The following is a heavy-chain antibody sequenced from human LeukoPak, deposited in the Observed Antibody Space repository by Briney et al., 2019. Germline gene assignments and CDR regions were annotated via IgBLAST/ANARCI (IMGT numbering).Heavy chain of an antibody. D-gene: IGHD1-1*01. V-gene: IGHV3-7*01. CDR1: GFTFSSYW. Sequence: GGSLRLSCAASGFTFSSYWMSWVRQAPGKGLEWVANIKQDESERYYVDSVKGRFTISRDNAKNSLYLQMNSLRAEDTAVYYCARDKIEGPTKLDYWGQGILVTVSS. CDR2: IKQDESER. CDR3: ARDKIEGPTKLDY. J-gene: IGHJ4*02.